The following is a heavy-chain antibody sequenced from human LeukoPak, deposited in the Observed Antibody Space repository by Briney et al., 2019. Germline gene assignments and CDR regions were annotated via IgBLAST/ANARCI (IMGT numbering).Heavy chain of an antibody. V-gene: IGHV4-38-2*02. J-gene: IGHJ3*02. CDR2: IYHSGST. D-gene: IGHD6-6*01. CDR3: ARGSGRQLDPIAFDI. CDR1: GYSISSGYY. Sequence: SETLSLTCTVSGYSISSGYYWGWIRQPPGKGLEWIGSIYHSGSTYYNPSLKSRVTISVDTSKNQFSLKLSSVTAADTAVYYCARGSGRQLDPIAFDIWGQGTMVTVSS.